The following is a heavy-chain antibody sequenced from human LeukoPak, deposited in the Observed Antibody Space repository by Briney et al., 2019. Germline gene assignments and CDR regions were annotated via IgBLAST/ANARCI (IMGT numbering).Heavy chain of an antibody. J-gene: IGHJ3*02. Sequence: GGPLRLSCAASGFTFSSYSMNWVRQAPGKALECVSSISSSSSYIYYADSVKGRYTISRDNAKNSLYLQMNSLRAEDTAVYYCARWGGGDYDPHDAFDICGQGTMVTVSS. V-gene: IGHV3-21*01. CDR1: GFTFSSYS. CDR2: ISSSSSYI. D-gene: IGHD4-17*01. CDR3: ARWGGGDYDPHDAFDI.